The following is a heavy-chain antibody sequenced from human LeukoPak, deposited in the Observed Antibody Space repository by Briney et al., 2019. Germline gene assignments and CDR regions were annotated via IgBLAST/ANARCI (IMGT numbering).Heavy chain of an antibody. CDR1: GYTFTSYG. J-gene: IGHJ4*02. D-gene: IGHD2-2*01. V-gene: IGHV1-2*02. CDR2: INLNSGGT. CDR3: ARGDCRSTSCYHLDY. Sequence: GASVKVSCKASGYTFTSYGISWVRQAPGQGLEWMGWINLNSGGTYYAQKFQGRVTMTRDTSISTAYMELTRLRSDDTAVFYCARGDCRSTSCYHLDYWGQGTLVTVSS.